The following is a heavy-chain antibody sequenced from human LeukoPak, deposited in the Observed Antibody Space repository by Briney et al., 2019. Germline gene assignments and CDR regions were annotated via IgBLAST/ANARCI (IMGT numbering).Heavy chain of an antibody. J-gene: IGHJ3*02. CDR3: ATPHTARDAFDI. D-gene: IGHD2-21*02. CDR2: NFSGNAV. Sequence: GGSLRLSCTASGFTISYNFLNWVRQAPGKGLEWVSVNFSGNAVFYADSVKGRFTISRDNSRNTVYLQMNSLRAEDTAVYYCATPHTARDAFDIWGQGTMVTVAS. V-gene: IGHV3-53*01. CDR1: GFTISYNF.